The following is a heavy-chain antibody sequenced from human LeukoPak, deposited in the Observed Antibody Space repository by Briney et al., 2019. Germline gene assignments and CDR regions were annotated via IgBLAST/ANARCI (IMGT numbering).Heavy chain of an antibody. CDR1: GFTFSSYG. CDR2: IWYDGSNK. CDR3: ARDRVAVAGTPEN. Sequence: PGGSLRLSCAASGFTFSSYGMHWVRQAPGKGLEWVAVIWYDGSNKYYADSVKGRFTISGDNSKNTLYLQMNSLRAEDTAVYYCARDRVAVAGTPENWGQGTLVTVSS. D-gene: IGHD6-19*01. J-gene: IGHJ4*02. V-gene: IGHV3-33*01.